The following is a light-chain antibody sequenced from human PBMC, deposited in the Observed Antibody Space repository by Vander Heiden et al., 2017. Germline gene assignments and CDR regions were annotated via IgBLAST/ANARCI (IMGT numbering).Light chain of an antibody. Sequence: QITHSPPSLSASVGDRVTITCRASQSIDNYLAWYQQKPGKAPKLLIYAASNLESGVPSRFSGSGSGTDFTLTISRLQPEDFATYYCQQTHNVLATFGRGTKVEIK. CDR2: AAS. CDR3: QQTHNVLAT. J-gene: IGKJ1*01. V-gene: IGKV1-39*01. CDR1: QSIDNY.